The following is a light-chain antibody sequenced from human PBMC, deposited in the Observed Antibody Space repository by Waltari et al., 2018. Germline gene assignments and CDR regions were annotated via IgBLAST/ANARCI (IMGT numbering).Light chain of an antibody. J-gene: IGKJ1*01. CDR2: GAS. Sequence: DIVMTQSPDTLSVSTGASSTLTCRASQSVSSNLAWYQQKPGQAPRLLIYGASTRDTGIPARFSGSGSGTEFTLTISSMQSEDFAVYYCQQYNNWPPWTFGQGTKVEIK. V-gene: IGKV3-15*01. CDR3: QQYNNWPPWT. CDR1: QSVSSN.